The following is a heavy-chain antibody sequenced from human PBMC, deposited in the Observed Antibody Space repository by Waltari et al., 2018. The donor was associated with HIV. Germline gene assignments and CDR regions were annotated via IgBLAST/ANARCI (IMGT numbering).Heavy chain of an antibody. CDR3: TTEEGYGSGSYLDY. Sequence: EVHLVESGGDLLKPGGCLRLSCAASGFTFSNAWMTWVRQAPGKGLEWVGRIKSKSDGGTTDYKAAVKGRFTISRDDSKTTLFLQMNSLKTEDTAVYYCTTEEGYGSGSYLDYWGQGTPLTVSS. D-gene: IGHD3-10*01. J-gene: IGHJ4*02. CDR2: IKSKSDGGTT. V-gene: IGHV3-15*01. CDR1: GFTFSNAW.